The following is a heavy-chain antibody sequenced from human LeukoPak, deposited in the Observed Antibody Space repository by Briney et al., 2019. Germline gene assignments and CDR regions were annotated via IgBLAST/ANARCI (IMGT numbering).Heavy chain of an antibody. Sequence: GGSLRLSCAASGFTFSDYYMSWIRQAPGKGLEWVSYISSSGSTIYYADSVKGRFTISRDNAKNSLYLQMNSLRAEDTAVYYCARVAVLLWFGELFPGPFDYWGQGTLVTVSS. J-gene: IGHJ4*02. CDR1: GFTFSDYY. V-gene: IGHV3-11*04. CDR2: ISSSGSTI. CDR3: ARVAVLLWFGELFPGPFDY. D-gene: IGHD3-10*01.